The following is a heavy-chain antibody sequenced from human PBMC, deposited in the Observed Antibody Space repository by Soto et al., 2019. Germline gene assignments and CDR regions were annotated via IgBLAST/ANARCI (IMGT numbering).Heavy chain of an antibody. D-gene: IGHD3-3*01. J-gene: IGHJ4*02. Sequence: GGSLRLSCEASGFAIRSNAIHWVRQAPGKGLEWVSAVGGSGSDTYYADSVKGRFTISRDDSKNTLYLHMSSLRVEDTAIYYCAKRQSFDFWSGYLPFFDYWGQGTPVTVSS. V-gene: IGHV3-23*01. CDR3: AKRQSFDFWSGYLPFFDY. CDR2: VGGSGSDT. CDR1: GFAIRSNA.